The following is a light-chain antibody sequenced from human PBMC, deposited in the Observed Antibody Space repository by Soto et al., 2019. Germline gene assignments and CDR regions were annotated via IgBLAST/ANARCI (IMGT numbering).Light chain of an antibody. J-gene: IGLJ3*02. CDR2: EVR. V-gene: IGLV2-14*01. CDR1: SSDVGGYNF. CDR3: SSHTSSSTRV. Sequence: QSALTQPASVSGSPGRSITISCSGTSSDVGGYNFVSWYQQHPGKAPKLIIYEVRNRPSGVSNRFSGSKSGNTASLTISGLQAEDEADYYCSSHTSSSTRVFGGGTKLTVL.